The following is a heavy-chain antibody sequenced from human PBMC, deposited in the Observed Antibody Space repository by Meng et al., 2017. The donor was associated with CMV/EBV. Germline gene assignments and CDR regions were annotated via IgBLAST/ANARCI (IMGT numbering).Heavy chain of an antibody. V-gene: IGHV3-74*01. CDR3: TRTREGAFDI. D-gene: IGHD3-10*01. Sequence: LSCAASGFAFKTYWMHWVRQAPGKGLEWVTRINSDGDNSIYADSVRGRFTPSRDNTKNTLYLQMNSLRAEDTAVYYCTRTREGAFDIWGQGTMVTVSS. J-gene: IGHJ3*02. CDR2: INSDGDNS. CDR1: GFAFKTYW.